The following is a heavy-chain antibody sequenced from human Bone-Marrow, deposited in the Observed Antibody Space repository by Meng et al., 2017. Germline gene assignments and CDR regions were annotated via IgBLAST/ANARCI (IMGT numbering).Heavy chain of an antibody. Sequence: QVHLAQWGAGLLKPSETLSHTCVVSGGSFSDYYWSWIRQPPGKGLEWIGEINHSGSTNYNPSLESRATISVDTSQNNLSLKLSSVTAADSAVYYCARGPTTMAHDFDYWGQGTLVTVSS. CDR3: ARGPTTMAHDFDY. D-gene: IGHD4-11*01. V-gene: IGHV4-34*01. CDR2: INHSGST. CDR1: GGSFSDYY. J-gene: IGHJ4*02.